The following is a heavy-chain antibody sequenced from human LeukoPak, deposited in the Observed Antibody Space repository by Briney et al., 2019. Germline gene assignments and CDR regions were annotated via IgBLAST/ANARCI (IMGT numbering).Heavy chain of an antibody. V-gene: IGHV3-74*01. J-gene: IGHJ4*02. CDR1: GFSFSGHW. CDR2: INTDGSST. D-gene: IGHD5-18*01. CDR3: ASTTMAIPGDY. Sequence: PGGSLRLSCTASGFSFSGHWMHWARQLPGKGLVWVSRINTDGSSTNYADSVKGRFTISRDNAKNTLYLQMNSLRGEDTAVYYCASTTMAIPGDYWGQGTLVTVSS.